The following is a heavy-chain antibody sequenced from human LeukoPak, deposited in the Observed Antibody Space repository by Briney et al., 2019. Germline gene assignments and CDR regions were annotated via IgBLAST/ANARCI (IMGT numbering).Heavy chain of an antibody. CDR2: MKQDGSEK. Sequence: GGSLRLSCAASGFTFSSYWMSWVRQAPGKGLEWVANMKQDGSEKYYVDSVKGRFTVSKDNAKNSLYLQMNSLRAEDTAVYYCARPVAVAGAFDIWGQGTMVTVSS. J-gene: IGHJ3*02. V-gene: IGHV3-7*04. D-gene: IGHD6-19*01. CDR1: GFTFSSYW. CDR3: ARPVAVAGAFDI.